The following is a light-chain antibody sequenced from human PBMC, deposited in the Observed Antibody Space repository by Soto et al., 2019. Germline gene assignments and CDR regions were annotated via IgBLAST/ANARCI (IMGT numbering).Light chain of an antibody. Sequence: IQLTQSPSSLSASVGDRVTITCRASQGISSYLAWYQQKPGKAPKLLIYAASTLQSGVPSRFSGSGPGTDFTLTISSLQPEDFATYYCQQLNSYPWTFGQGTKVEIK. CDR1: QGISSY. CDR3: QQLNSYPWT. J-gene: IGKJ1*01. V-gene: IGKV1-9*01. CDR2: AAS.